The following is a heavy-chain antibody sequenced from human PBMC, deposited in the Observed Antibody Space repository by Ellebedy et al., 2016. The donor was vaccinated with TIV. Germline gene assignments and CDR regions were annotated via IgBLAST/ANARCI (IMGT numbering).Heavy chain of an antibody. CDR2: ISSSDSP. D-gene: IGHD5-24*01. V-gene: IGHV3-23*01. CDR1: GFTFSDYY. CDR3: AKDLDSYRTTPDY. Sequence: GESLKISCAASGFTFSDYYMSWVRQAPGKGLEWVSVISSSDSPYYADSIMGRFTITRDNSKNTMYLQMNSLRAEDTAVYYCAKDLDSYRTTPDYWGQGTLVTVSS. J-gene: IGHJ4*02.